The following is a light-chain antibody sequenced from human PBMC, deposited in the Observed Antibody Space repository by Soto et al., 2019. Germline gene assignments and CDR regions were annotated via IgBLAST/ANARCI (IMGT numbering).Light chain of an antibody. CDR3: SSYAGSNTPYV. Sequence: QSALTQPPSASGSPGQSVTISCTGTSSDVGGYNYVSWYQQHPGKAPKLLIYEVIKRPSGVPDRFSASRSGNTASLTVSGLQEEDEADYYCSSYAGSNTPYVFGTGTKLTVL. V-gene: IGLV2-8*01. CDR2: EVI. J-gene: IGLJ1*01. CDR1: SSDVGGYNY.